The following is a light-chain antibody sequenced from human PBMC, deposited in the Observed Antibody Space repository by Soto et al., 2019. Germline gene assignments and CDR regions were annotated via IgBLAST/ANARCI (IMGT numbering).Light chain of an antibody. V-gene: IGLV2-18*02. J-gene: IGLJ1*01. CDR3: NSFTNSSTYV. Sequence: QSALTQPASVSGSPGQSITISCTGSSSDIGSYNRVSWYQQPPGTAPKLIIYEVNNRPSGVPDRFSGSKSGNTASLTISGLQAEDEADYYCNSFTNSSTYVFGNGTKVTVL. CDR1: SSDIGSYNR. CDR2: EVN.